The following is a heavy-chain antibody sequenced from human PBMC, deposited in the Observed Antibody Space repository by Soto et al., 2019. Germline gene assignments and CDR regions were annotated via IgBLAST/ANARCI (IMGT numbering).Heavy chain of an antibody. CDR1: GFSVSNNY. D-gene: IGHD3-9*01. CDR2: IYSDGTT. CDR3: ARDTHSAVRSDW. V-gene: IGHV3-66*01. J-gene: IGHJ4*02. Sequence: LVESGGGLVQAGESLRLSCAVSGFSVSNNYMTWVRQAPGKGLEWISVIYSDGTTYHADSVKGRFIASRDNSQNTLYRQMNNLRVEDSAVYCCARDTHSAVRSDWWGQGTLVTVAS.